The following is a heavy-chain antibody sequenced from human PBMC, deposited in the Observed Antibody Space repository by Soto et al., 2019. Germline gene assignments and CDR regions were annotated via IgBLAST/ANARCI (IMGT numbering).Heavy chain of an antibody. CDR2: ISHSGTV. Sequence: SETLSLTCDVSSVSITSSNWWTWVRQPPGKGLEWLGKISHSGTVNYNATLRSRVTISVDKTKNQLSLKLMSVTAADTAVYYCARDYDGFDYWGPGIMVTVSS. V-gene: IGHV4-4*02. D-gene: IGHD3-16*01. CDR3: ARDYDGFDY. J-gene: IGHJ4*02. CDR1: SVSITSSNW.